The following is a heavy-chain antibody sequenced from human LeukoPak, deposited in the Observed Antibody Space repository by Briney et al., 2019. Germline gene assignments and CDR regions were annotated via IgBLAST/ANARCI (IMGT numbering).Heavy chain of an antibody. CDR3: ARNIAVAGRGDYMDV. J-gene: IGHJ6*03. CDR1: GGSFSGYY. V-gene: IGHV4-34*01. CDR2: INHSGST. D-gene: IGHD6-19*01. Sequence: PSETLSLTCAVYGGSFSGYYWSWIRQPPGKGLEWLGEINHSGSTNYSPSLKSRVTISVDTSKNQFSLKLSSVTAADTAVYYCARNIAVAGRGDYMDVWGKGATVTISS.